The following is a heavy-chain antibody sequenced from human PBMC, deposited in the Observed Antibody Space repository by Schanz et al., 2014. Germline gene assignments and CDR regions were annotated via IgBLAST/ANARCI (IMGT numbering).Heavy chain of an antibody. CDR2: ISYDGSNK. CDR1: GFTFSSYG. J-gene: IGHJ4*02. D-gene: IGHD1-26*01. V-gene: IGHV3-30*18. Sequence: QVQLVESGGGVVQPGRSLRLSCAASGFTFSSYGMHWVRQAPGKGLEWVAVISYDGSNKYYADSVKGRFTISRDNSKNTLYLQMNTLRAEDTAVYYCVKDGGFGGSYSGLGFDYWGQGTLVTVSS. CDR3: VKDGGFGGSYSGLGFDY.